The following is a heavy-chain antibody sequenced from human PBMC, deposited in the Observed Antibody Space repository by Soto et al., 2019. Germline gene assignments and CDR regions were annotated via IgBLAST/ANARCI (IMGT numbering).Heavy chain of an antibody. V-gene: IGHV3-23*01. CDR1: GFTFSSYG. CDR3: AKLDDSSGRDF. Sequence: GGSLRLSCAASGFTFSSYGMSWVRQALGKRVEWVAAISGNGGVTFYADSVKGRFTISRDHSKNPLYLQMNSMRVEDTALYYCAKLDDSSGRDFWGQGTLVTFSS. CDR2: ISGNGGVT. J-gene: IGHJ4*02. D-gene: IGHD3-22*01.